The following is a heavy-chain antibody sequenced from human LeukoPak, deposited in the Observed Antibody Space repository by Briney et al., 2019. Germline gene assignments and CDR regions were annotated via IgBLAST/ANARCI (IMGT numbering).Heavy chain of an antibody. D-gene: IGHD3-22*01. CDR3: AREPSYDSSGYYFDY. CDR1: GFTFSSYS. CDR2: ISSSSSTI. Sequence: PGGSLRLSCAASGFTFSSYSMDWVRQAPGRGLEWVSYISSSSSTIYYADSVKGRFIISRDNAKNSLYLQMNSLRAEDTAVYYCAREPSYDSSGYYFDYWGQGTLVTVSS. J-gene: IGHJ4*02. V-gene: IGHV3-48*01.